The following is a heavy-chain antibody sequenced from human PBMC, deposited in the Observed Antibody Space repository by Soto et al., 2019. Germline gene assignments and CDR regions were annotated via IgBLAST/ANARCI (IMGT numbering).Heavy chain of an antibody. J-gene: IGHJ6*02. D-gene: IGHD2-8*01. CDR3: AREGGRYCTNGVCPLIGMDV. Sequence: ASVKVSCKASGYTSTGYYMHWVRQAPGQGLEWMGWINPNSGGTNYAQKFQGWVTMTRDTSISTAYMELSRLRSDDTAVYYCAREGGRYCTNGVCPLIGMDVWGQGTTVTVSS. V-gene: IGHV1-2*04. CDR1: GYTSTGYY. CDR2: INPNSGGT.